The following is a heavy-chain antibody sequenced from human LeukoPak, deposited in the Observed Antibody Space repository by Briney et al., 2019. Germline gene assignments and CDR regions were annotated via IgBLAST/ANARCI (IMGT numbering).Heavy chain of an antibody. CDR2: IRSKAYGGTT. V-gene: IGHV3-49*04. CDR1: GFTFGDYA. CDR3: TSWELDPLDY. D-gene: IGHD1-26*01. Sequence: GGSLRLSCTASGFTFGDYAMSWVRQAPGKGLEWVGFIRSKAYGGTTEYAASVKGRFTISRDDSKSIAYLQMNSLKTEDTAVYYCTSWELDPLDYWGQGTLVTVSS. J-gene: IGHJ4*02.